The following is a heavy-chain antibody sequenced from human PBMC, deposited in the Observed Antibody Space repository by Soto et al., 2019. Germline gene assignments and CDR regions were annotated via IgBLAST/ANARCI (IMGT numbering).Heavy chain of an antibody. CDR1: GFTFSSYA. CDR2: ISYDGSNK. D-gene: IGHD6-13*01. Sequence: QVQLVESGGGVVQPGRSLRLSCAASGFTFSSYAMHWVRQAPGKGLEWVAVISYDGSNKYYAYSVKGRFTISRDNSKNTLYLQMNSLRAEDTAVYYGARGLMQLAAAGTGYYYGMDVWGQGTTVTVSS. V-gene: IGHV3-30-3*01. J-gene: IGHJ6*02. CDR3: ARGLMQLAAAGTGYYYGMDV.